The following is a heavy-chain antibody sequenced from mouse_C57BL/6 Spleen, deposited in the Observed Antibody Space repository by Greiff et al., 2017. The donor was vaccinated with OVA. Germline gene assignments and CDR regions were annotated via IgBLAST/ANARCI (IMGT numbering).Heavy chain of an antibody. Sequence: VQRVESGPELVKPGASVKLSCKASGYTFTSYDINWVKQRPGQGLAWIGWIYPRDGSTMYNAKFKGKATLTVDTSSSTAYMELHSLTSEDSAVYFCARKDGVLLRFDYWGQGTTLTVSS. D-gene: IGHD1-1*01. J-gene: IGHJ2*01. CDR2: IYPRDGST. CDR3: ARKDGVLLRFDY. V-gene: IGHV1-85*01. CDR1: GYTFTSYD.